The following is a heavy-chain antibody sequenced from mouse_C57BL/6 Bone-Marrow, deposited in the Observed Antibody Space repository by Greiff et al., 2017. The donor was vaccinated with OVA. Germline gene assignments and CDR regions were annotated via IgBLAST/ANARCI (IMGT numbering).Heavy chain of an antibody. CDR1: GFSLTSYA. J-gene: IGHJ4*01. CDR2: IWTGGGT. CDR3: ASYDTSRRYYYAMDY. V-gene: IGHV2-9-1*01. Sequence: VKVVESGPGLVAPSQSLSITCTVSGFSLTSYAISWVRQPPGKGLEWLGVIWTGGGTNYNSALKSRLSISKDNSKSQVFLKMNSLQTDDTAMYYCASYDTSRRYYYAMDYWGQGTSVTVSS. D-gene: IGHD2-3*01.